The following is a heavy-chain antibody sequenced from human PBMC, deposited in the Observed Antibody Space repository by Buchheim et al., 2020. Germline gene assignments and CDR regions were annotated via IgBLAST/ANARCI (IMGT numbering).Heavy chain of an antibody. CDR3: AKAPGWYDPTDYYYYGMDV. D-gene: IGHD6-19*01. Sequence: EVQLVESGGGLVQPGGSLRLSCAASGFTFSSYAMSWVRQAPGKGLEWVSAISGSGGSTYYADSVKGRFTISRDNSKNTQVLQMNSLRAEDTAVYYCAKAPGWYDPTDYYYYGMDVWGQGTT. J-gene: IGHJ6*02. CDR2: ISGSGGST. CDR1: GFTFSSYA. V-gene: IGHV3-23*04.